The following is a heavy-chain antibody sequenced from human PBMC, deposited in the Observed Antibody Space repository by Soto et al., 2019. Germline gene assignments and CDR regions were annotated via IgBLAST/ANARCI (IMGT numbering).Heavy chain of an antibody. Sequence: PSETLSLTCAVYGGSFSGYYWSWIRQPPGRGLEWIGEINHSGSTNYNPSLKSRVTISVDTSKNQFSLKLSSVTAADTAVYYCARVSLKYQLLPARNWFDPWGQGTLVTVS. CDR1: GGSFSGYY. D-gene: IGHD2-2*01. J-gene: IGHJ5*02. CDR3: ARVSLKYQLLPARNWFDP. V-gene: IGHV4-34*01. CDR2: INHSGST.